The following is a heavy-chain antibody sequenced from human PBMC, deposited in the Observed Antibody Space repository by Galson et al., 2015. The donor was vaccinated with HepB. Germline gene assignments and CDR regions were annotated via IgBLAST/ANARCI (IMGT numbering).Heavy chain of an antibody. CDR1: GGSISSYY. J-gene: IGHJ6*02. CDR3: AGHGDDFGSGSSLSDGMDV. CDR2: IYYSGLA. Sequence: ATLSLTCPVSGGSISSYYWSWIRQPPGKGLEWIGCIYYSGLANYNTSLRSRVTISVDTSKKQFSLKLTSVTAAYTAVYYCAGHGDDFGSGSSLSDGMDVWCQGTPVTVSS. V-gene: IGHV4-59*08. D-gene: IGHD3-10*01.